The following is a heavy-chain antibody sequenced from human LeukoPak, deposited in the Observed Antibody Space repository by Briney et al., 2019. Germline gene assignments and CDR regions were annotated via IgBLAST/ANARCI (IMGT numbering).Heavy chain of an antibody. J-gene: IGHJ4*02. V-gene: IGHV4-31*03. CDR2: IYYSGST. D-gene: IGHD6-13*01. CDR1: GGSISSGGYY. Sequence: SETLSLTCTVSGGSISSGGYYWSWIRQHPGKGLEWIGYIYYSGSTYYNASLKSRVTISVDTSKNQFSLKLSSVTAADTAVYYCARGPMDSSSDYWGQGTLVTVSS. CDR3: ARGPMDSSSDY.